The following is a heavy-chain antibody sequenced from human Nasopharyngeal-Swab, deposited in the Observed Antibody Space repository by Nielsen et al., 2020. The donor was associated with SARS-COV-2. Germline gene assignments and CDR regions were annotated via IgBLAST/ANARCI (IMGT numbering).Heavy chain of an antibody. V-gene: IGHV3-21*01. CDR3: ARTRYYDSSGYYPDY. CDR2: ISSRSGYI. D-gene: IGHD3-22*01. J-gene: IGHJ4*02. CDR1: GFTFSSYS. Sequence: GESLKISCAASGFTFSSYSMNWVRQAPGKGLEWVSSISSRSGYIYYADSVEGRFTISRDNAKNSLYLQMHSLRAEDTAVYYCARTRYYDSSGYYPDYWGQGTLVTVSS.